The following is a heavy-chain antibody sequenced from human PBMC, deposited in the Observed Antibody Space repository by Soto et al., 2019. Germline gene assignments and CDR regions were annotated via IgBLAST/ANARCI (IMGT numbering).Heavy chain of an antibody. Sequence: QVQLQESGPGLVKPSETLSLTCTVSGGSISSYYCSWIRQAAGKGREWIGRIHTSGSPNYNPSLKSRVTMSADTSKNQFSLKLTSVTAADTAVYYCATGGTYFDSWGQGTLVTVSS. CDR1: GGSISSYY. J-gene: IGHJ4*02. V-gene: IGHV4-4*07. CDR3: ATGGTYFDS. CDR2: IHTSGSP.